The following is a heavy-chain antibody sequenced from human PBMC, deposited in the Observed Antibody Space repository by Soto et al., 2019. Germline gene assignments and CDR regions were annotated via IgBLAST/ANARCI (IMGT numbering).Heavy chain of an antibody. CDR1: GGSISSSSYY. J-gene: IGHJ5*02. CDR2: IYYSGST. D-gene: IGHD6-19*01. V-gene: IGHV4-39*01. Sequence: SETLSLTCTVSGGSISSSSYYWGWIRQPPGKGLEWIGSIYYSGSTYYNPSLKSRVTISVDTSKNQFSLKLSPVTAADTAVYYCARRGSSGWDSTYRFDPWGQGTLVTVSS. CDR3: ARRGSSGWDSTYRFDP.